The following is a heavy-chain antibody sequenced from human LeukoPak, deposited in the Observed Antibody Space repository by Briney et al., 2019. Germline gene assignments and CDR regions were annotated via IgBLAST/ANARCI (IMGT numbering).Heavy chain of an antibody. CDR3: ARVGMVRGVIIMSFDY. CDR2: ISSSSSYI. J-gene: IGHJ4*02. CDR1: GFTFSSYS. D-gene: IGHD3-10*01. Sequence: GGSLRLSCAASGFTFSSYSMNWVRQAPGKGLEWVSSISSSSSYIHYADSVKGRFTISRDNAKNSLYLQMNSLRAEDTAVYYCARVGMVRGVIIMSFDYWGQGTLVTVSS. V-gene: IGHV3-21*01.